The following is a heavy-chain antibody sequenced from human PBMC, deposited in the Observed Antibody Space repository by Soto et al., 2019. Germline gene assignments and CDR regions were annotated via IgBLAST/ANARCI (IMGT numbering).Heavy chain of an antibody. D-gene: IGHD6-6*01. CDR1: GFAFRSYS. Sequence: PGGSLRLSCAASGFAFRSYSMNWVRQAPGKGLEWVSSISSSSSYIYYADSVKGRFTISRDNAKNSLYLQMNSLRAEDTDVYCCSSYSSSLGANDDWGQGSLVTVSS. V-gene: IGHV3-21*01. CDR3: SSYSSSLGANDD. J-gene: IGHJ4*02. CDR2: ISSSSSYI.